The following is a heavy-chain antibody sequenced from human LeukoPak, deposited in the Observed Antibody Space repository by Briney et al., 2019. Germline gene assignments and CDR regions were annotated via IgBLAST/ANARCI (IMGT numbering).Heavy chain of an antibody. V-gene: IGHV1-2*02. CDR3: ARWKSGRNYLVVVAATGYYYYMDV. J-gene: IGHJ6*03. Sequence: ASVKVSCKASGYTFTGYYMHWVRQAPGQGLEWMGWINPNSGGTNYAQKFQGRVTMTRDTSISTAYMELSRLRSDDTAVYYCARWKSGRNYLVVVAATGYYYYMDVWGKGTTVTVSS. CDR2: INPNSGGT. CDR1: GYTFTGYY. D-gene: IGHD2-15*01.